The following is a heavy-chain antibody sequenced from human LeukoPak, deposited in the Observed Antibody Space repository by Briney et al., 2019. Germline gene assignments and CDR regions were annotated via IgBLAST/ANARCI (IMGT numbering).Heavy chain of an antibody. Sequence: SETLSLTCAVSGYSISSGYCWGWIRQPPGKGLEWIGSIYHSGSTYYNPSLKSRVTISVDTSKNQFSLKLSSVTAADTAVYYCARRKFWSGSSYFDYWGQGTLVTVSS. J-gene: IGHJ4*02. CDR2: IYHSGST. D-gene: IGHD3-3*01. CDR3: ARRKFWSGSSYFDY. CDR1: GYSISSGYC. V-gene: IGHV4-38-2*01.